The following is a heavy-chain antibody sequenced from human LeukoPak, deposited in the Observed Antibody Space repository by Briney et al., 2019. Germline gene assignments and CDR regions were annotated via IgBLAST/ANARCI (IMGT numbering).Heavy chain of an antibody. CDR3: ARDSSGPQHYYYYMDV. Sequence: MPGGSLRLSCAASGFTFTNYAMRWLRQAPGKGLEWVSSISSSSSYIYYADSVKGRFTISRDNAKNSLYLQMNSLRAEDTAVYYCARDSSGPQHYYYYMDVWGKGTTVTVSS. D-gene: IGHD3-22*01. CDR1: GFTFTNYA. V-gene: IGHV3-21*01. J-gene: IGHJ6*03. CDR2: ISSSSSYI.